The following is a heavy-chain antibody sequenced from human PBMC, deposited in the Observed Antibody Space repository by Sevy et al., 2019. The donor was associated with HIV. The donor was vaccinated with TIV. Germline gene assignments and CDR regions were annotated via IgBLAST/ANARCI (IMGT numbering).Heavy chain of an antibody. CDR3: ARSLGGVVVKGAFHY. CDR2: IYYSGST. V-gene: IGHV4-31*03. D-gene: IGHD2-15*01. CDR1: GGSISSGGYY. Sequence: SETLSLTCTVSGGSISSGGYYWSWIRQHPGKGLEWIGYIYYSGSTYYNPSLKSRVTISVDTSKNQFSLKLSSVTAADTAVYYCARSLGGVVVKGAFHYWGQGTLVTVSS. J-gene: IGHJ4*02.